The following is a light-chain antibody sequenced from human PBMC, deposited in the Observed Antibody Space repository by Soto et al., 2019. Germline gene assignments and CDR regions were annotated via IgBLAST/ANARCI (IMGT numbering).Light chain of an antibody. CDR3: QQRSNWPPIT. Sequence: SVLTKATATLSLSPGERATLSCRASQSVSSYLAWYQQKPGQAPRLLIYDASNRATGIPARSSGSRSGTDLTLTISSLEPEDFAVYYCQQRSNWPPITFGPGTRREIK. J-gene: IGKJ5*01. V-gene: IGKV3-11*01. CDR1: QSVSSY. CDR2: DAS.